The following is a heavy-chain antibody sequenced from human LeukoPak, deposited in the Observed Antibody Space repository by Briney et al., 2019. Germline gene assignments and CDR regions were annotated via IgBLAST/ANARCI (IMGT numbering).Heavy chain of an antibody. CDR3: ARDLDYYGSGSYYNSY. V-gene: IGHV3-30*03. CDR2: ISYDGSNK. J-gene: IGHJ4*02. CDR1: GFTFSSYG. D-gene: IGHD3-10*01. Sequence: GGSLRLSCAASGFTFSSYGMHWVRQAPGKGLEWVAVISYDGSNKYYADSVKGRFTISRDNSKNTLYLQMNSLRAEDTAVYYCARDLDYYGSGSYYNSYWGQGTLVTVSS.